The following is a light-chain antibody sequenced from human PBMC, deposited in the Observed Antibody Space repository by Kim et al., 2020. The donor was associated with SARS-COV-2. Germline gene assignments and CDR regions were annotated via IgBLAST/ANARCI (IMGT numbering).Light chain of an antibody. Sequence: EIVMTQSPATLSVSPGERATLSCRTSQSVSTNLAWYQQKPGQAPRLLIYGTSTRATGIPARFSGSGSGTEFTLTICSLQSEDFAIYYCQQYNRWPPYIFGQGTKLEI. V-gene: IGKV3-15*01. CDR2: GTS. J-gene: IGKJ2*01. CDR1: QSVSTN. CDR3: QQYNRWPPYI.